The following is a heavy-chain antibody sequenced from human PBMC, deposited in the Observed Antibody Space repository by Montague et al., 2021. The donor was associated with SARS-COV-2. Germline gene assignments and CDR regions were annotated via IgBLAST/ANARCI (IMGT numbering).Heavy chain of an antibody. CDR1: GFTVSSNY. CDR3: ARVVTYAFDV. D-gene: IGHD4-11*01. Sequence: SLSLSWAASGFTVSSNYMSWVRQAPGKGLEWDSVIYSDVSTYYADSVKGRFTISRDNSKNTLYLQMNSLRAEDTAVYYCARVVTYAFDVWGQGTMVTVSS. V-gene: IGHV3-66*01. CDR2: IYSDVST. J-gene: IGHJ3*01.